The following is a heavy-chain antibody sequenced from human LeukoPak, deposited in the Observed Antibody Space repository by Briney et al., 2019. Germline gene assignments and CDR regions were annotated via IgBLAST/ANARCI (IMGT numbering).Heavy chain of an antibody. Sequence: ASVKVSCKASGYTFTNYGISWVRQAPGQGLEWMGWISAYNGNTNYAQKLQGRVTMTTDTSTSTAYMELRSLRSDDTAVYYCARVAYYYDSSGPRLAFDIWGQGTMVTVSS. D-gene: IGHD3-22*01. J-gene: IGHJ3*02. V-gene: IGHV1-18*01. CDR1: GYTFTNYG. CDR3: ARVAYYYDSSGPRLAFDI. CDR2: ISAYNGNT.